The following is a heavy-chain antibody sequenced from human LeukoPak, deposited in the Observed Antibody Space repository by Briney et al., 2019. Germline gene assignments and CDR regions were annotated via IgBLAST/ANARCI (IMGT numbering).Heavy chain of an antibody. Sequence: NTSETLSLTCAVSGDSIRYHNYYWDWIRQPPGRGLEWIGEINHSGSTNYNPSLKSRVTISVDTSKNQFSLKLSSVTAADTAVYYCARPKGGAFDIWGQGTMVTVSS. CDR2: INHSGST. V-gene: IGHV4-34*01. CDR3: ARPKGGAFDI. J-gene: IGHJ3*02. CDR1: GDSIRYHNYY.